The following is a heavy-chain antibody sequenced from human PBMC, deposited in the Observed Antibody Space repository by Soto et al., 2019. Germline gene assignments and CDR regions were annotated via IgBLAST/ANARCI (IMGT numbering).Heavy chain of an antibody. CDR1: GFTFSSYA. V-gene: IGHV3-23*01. Sequence: GGSQRLSCAASGFTFSSYAMSWVRQAPGKGLEWVSAISGSGGSTYYADSVKGRFTISRDNAKNTLHLQMNSLRAEDTAVYYCASGLLTHAFDIWGQGTMVTVSS. CDR3: ASGLLTHAFDI. CDR2: ISGSGGST. J-gene: IGHJ3*02. D-gene: IGHD5-12*01.